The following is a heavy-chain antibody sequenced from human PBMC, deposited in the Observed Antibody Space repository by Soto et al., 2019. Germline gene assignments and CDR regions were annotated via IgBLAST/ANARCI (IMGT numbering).Heavy chain of an antibody. Sequence: GGSLRLSCAASGFTFSSYAMSWVREAPGKGLEWVSAISGGGGSTYYADSVEGRFTISRDNSKNTLYLQMNSLRAEDTAVYYCVPLPGIAVAVPGARRYWGKGTLGTVSS. J-gene: IGHJ4*02. CDR2: ISGGGGST. D-gene: IGHD6-19*01. CDR1: GFTFSSYA. V-gene: IGHV3-23*01. CDR3: VPLPGIAVAVPGARRY.